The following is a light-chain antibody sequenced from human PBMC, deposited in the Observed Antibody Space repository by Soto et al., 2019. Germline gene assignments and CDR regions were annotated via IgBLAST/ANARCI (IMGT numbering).Light chain of an antibody. CDR1: SSDVGGYNY. J-gene: IGLJ1*01. Sequence: VLTQPASWSGFPGQSITISCTGNSSDVGGYNYVSWYQQYPGKAPKLMIYDVSNRPSGISNRFSGSKSGNTASLTISGLQAEDEADYYCSSYTSSSTLYVFGTGTKVTVL. CDR3: SSYTSSSTLYV. V-gene: IGLV2-14*01. CDR2: DVS.